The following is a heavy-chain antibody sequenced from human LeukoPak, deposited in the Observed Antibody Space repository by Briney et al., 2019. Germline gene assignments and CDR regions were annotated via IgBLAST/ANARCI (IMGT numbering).Heavy chain of an antibody. CDR2: IIPIFGTA. J-gene: IGHJ5*02. D-gene: IGHD6-13*01. V-gene: IGHV1-69*13. Sequence: ASVKVSCKASGGTFSSYAISWVRQAPGQGLEWMGGIIPIFGTANYAQKFQGRVTITADESTSTAYMELSSLRSEDTAVYYCATVEIGAAGVPEGSQNWFDPWGQGTLVTVSS. CDR1: GGTFSSYA. CDR3: ATVEIGAAGVPEGSQNWFDP.